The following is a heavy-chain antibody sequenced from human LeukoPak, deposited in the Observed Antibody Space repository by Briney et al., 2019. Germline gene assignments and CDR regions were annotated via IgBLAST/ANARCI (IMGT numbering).Heavy chain of an antibody. Sequence: SSETLSLTCTVSGGSISSSSYYWGWIRQPPGMGLEWFGYIYYSGSTYYNPSLKSRVTISVDTSKNQFSLELSSVTAADTAVYFCARGYYYVSWSYWFDPWGQGTLVTVSS. D-gene: IGHD3-10*01. CDR1: GGSISSSSYY. V-gene: IGHV4-31*03. J-gene: IGHJ5*02. CDR2: IYYSGST. CDR3: ARGYYYVSWSYWFDP.